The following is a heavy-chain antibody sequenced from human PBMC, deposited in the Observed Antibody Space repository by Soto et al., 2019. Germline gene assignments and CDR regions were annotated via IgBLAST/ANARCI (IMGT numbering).Heavy chain of an antibody. CDR1: GFSFSRYS. V-gene: IGHV3-21*01. CDR2: TSGSSSYI. D-gene: IGHD2-21*02. Sequence: GGSLALSXAASGFSFSRYSMNWVRQGPGKGLEWVSSTSGSSSYIYYADSVKGRFTISRDNAKNSLYLQMNSLRAEDTAVYYCAKDGVVTRVNFFDYWGQGTLVTVSS. CDR3: AKDGVVTRVNFFDY. J-gene: IGHJ4*02.